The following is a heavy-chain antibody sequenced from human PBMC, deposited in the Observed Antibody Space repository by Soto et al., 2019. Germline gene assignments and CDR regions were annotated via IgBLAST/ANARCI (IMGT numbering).Heavy chain of an antibody. Sequence: SVKVSCKASGGTFSSYAISWVRQAPGQGLEWMGGIIPIFGTANYAQKFQGRVTITADESTSTAYMEVSSLRSEDTAVYYCARDPNIAAAGPLFDPWGQGTLVTVSS. CDR2: IIPIFGTA. D-gene: IGHD6-13*01. J-gene: IGHJ5*02. CDR3: ARDPNIAAAGPLFDP. CDR1: GGTFSSYA. V-gene: IGHV1-69*13.